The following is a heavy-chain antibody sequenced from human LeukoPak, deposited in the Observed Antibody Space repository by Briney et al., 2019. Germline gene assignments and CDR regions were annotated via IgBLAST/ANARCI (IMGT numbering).Heavy chain of an antibody. Sequence: PSETLSLTCTVSGGSISSSSYYWGWIRQPPGKGLEWIGSLYYGGRTYYNPSLKSRVTISVDTSKNQFSLRLSSVTAADTAVYYCARRGMTAVTTRSFDYWGQGTLVTVSS. CDR1: GGSISSSSYY. D-gene: IGHD4-17*01. V-gene: IGHV4-39*01. J-gene: IGHJ4*02. CDR3: ARRGMTAVTTRSFDY. CDR2: LYYGGRT.